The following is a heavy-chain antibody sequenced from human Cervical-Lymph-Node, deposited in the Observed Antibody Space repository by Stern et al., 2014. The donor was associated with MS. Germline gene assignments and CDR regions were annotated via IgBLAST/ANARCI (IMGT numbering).Heavy chain of an antibody. CDR2: IYPVDSDS. Sequence: EVQLVESGAEVKKPGESLKISCKGSGYTFSNYWIGWVRQISGRGLEWMGVIYPVDSDSRYTPSFEGQLTLSADKSISTAYLQWSSLEPSDSAMYYCASRTSYCSATSCFWFWGPGTLVTVSS. V-gene: IGHV5-51*03. CDR1: GYTFSNYW. J-gene: IGHJ4*01. D-gene: IGHD2-2*01. CDR3: ASRTSYCSATSCFWF.